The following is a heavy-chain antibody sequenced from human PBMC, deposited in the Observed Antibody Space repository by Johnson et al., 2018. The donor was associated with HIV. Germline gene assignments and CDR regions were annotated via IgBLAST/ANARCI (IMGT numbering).Heavy chain of an antibody. Sequence: QVQLVESGGGVVQPGRSRRLSCAASGFTFSSYAMHWVRQAPGKGLEWVAVISYDGSNKYYADSVKGRFTISRDNSKNTLYLQMNSLRAEDTAVYYCARAELPDAFDIWGQGTMVTVSS. CDR2: ISYDGSNK. V-gene: IGHV3-30*04. J-gene: IGHJ3*02. CDR3: ARAELPDAFDI. CDR1: GFTFSSYA. D-gene: IGHD1-7*01.